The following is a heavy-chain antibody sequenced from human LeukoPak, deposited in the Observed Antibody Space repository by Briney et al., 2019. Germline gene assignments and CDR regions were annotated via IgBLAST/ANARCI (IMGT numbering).Heavy chain of an antibody. V-gene: IGHV1-69*13. Sequence: GASVKVSCKASGGTFSSYAISWVRQAPGQGLEWMGGIIPIFCTANYAQKFQGRVTITADESTSTAYMELSSLRSEDTAVYYCARAYCSGGSCYGGYPYDAFDIWGQGTMVTVSS. J-gene: IGHJ3*02. CDR3: ARAYCSGGSCYGGYPYDAFDI. D-gene: IGHD2-15*01. CDR1: GGTFSSYA. CDR2: IIPIFCTA.